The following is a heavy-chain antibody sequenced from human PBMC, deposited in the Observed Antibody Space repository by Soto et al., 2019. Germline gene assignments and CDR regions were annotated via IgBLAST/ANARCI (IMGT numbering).Heavy chain of an antibody. Sequence: EVQLVESGGGLVEPGGSLRVSCVASGFTFSNAWMNWVRQAPGKGLEWVGRIKRKTDGGTTDYAAPVKGRFTISRDGAKNTMYLQMYSRETWDTAGYFFTSRGLLYSASGMDVLGQVTKGTV. V-gene: IGHV3-15*07. D-gene: IGHD2-21*02. CDR2: IKRKTDGGTT. J-gene: IGHJ6*02. CDR3: TSRGLLYSASGMDV. CDR1: GFTFSNAW.